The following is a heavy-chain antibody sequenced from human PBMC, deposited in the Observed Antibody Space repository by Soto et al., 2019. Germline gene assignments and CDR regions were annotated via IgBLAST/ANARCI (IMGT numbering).Heavy chain of an antibody. V-gene: IGHV3-23*01. CDR2: ISGGGGST. Sequence: EVQLLESGGGLVQPGGSLRLSCAASGFTFSSYAMSWVRQAPGQGLEWVSAISGGGGSTYYADSVKGRFTISSDNSKNTLYRQMNSLRAEDTAVYYCAKEGIVVVIALTSSIDYWGQGTLVTVSS. CDR1: GFTFSSYA. J-gene: IGHJ4*02. CDR3: AKEGIVVVIALTSSIDY. D-gene: IGHD2-21*01.